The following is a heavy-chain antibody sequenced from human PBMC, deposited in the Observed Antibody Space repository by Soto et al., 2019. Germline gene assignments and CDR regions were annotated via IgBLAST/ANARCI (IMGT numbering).Heavy chain of an antibody. CDR2: IYYSGST. J-gene: IGHJ3*02. D-gene: IGHD2-2*01. V-gene: IGHV4-39*01. CDR3: ARFYRGYCSSTSCYSEDAFDI. Sequence: SETLSLTCTFSGGSIISSSYYWGWIRQPPGKGLEWIGSIYYSGSTYYNPSLKSRVTISVDTSKNQFSLKLSSVTAADTAVYYCARFYRGYCSSTSCYSEDAFDIWGQGTMVTVSS. CDR1: GGSIISSSYY.